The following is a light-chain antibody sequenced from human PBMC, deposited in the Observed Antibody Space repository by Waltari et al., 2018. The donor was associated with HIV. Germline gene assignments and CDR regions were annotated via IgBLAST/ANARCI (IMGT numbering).Light chain of an antibody. Sequence: DIQMTQSPSSLSASIGDPVTIPCRASQDISNSVSWFQQRPGEVPKLLVHGAFILQRGVPSRFSGSGSGTDYSLSIRGLQAEDFATYFCQQNFGVPLTFGGGTRVDI. CDR2: GAF. CDR1: QDISNS. J-gene: IGKJ4*01. V-gene: IGKV1-NL1*01. CDR3: QQNFGVPLT.